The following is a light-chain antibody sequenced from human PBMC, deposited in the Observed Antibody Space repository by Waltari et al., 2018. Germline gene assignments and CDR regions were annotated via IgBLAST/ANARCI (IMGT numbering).Light chain of an antibody. Sequence: EIVLTQSPGTLSLSPGERATLSCRASESIGGNYLAWDQQTAGQAPRLLIYGASTRATGTPDRFSGGGSGTDFTLTISRLEPEDFAVYYCQHYVRSPPAYSFGQGTKLEIK. J-gene: IGKJ2*01. CDR2: GAS. CDR1: ESIGGNY. CDR3: QHYVRSPPAYS. V-gene: IGKV3-20*01.